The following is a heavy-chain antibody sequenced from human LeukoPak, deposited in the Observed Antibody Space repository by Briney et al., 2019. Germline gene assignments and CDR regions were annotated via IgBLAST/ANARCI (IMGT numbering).Heavy chain of an antibody. CDR1: GFTFSSYW. Sequence: GGSLRLSCAASGFTFSSYWMNWARQAPGKGLEWVASINHNGYVNYYVDSVKGRFTISRDNAKNSLYLQMSNLRAEDTAVYFCARGGGLDVWGQGATVTVSS. CDR2: INHNGYVN. CDR3: ARGGGLDV. J-gene: IGHJ6*02. D-gene: IGHD3-16*01. V-gene: IGHV3-7*03.